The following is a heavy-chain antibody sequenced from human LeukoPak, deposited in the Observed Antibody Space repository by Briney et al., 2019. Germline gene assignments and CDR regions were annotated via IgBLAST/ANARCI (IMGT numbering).Heavy chain of an antibody. CDR3: AREMPWGTTTLDF. V-gene: IGHV3-7*01. D-gene: IGHD1-26*01. CDR1: GFTFSSYW. CDR2: IKQDGSEK. J-gene: IGHJ4*02. Sequence: PGGSLRLSCAASGFTFSSYWMSWVRQAPGKGLEWVANIKQDGSEKYYVDSVKGRFTISRDNAKNSLYLQMDSLRAEDTALYYCAREMPWGTTTLDFWGQGTLVTVSS.